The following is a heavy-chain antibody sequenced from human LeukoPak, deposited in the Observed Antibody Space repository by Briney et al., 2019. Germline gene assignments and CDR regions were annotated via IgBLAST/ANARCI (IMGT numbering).Heavy chain of an antibody. CDR1: GFTVSSNY. J-gene: IGHJ4*02. CDR3: AREGVVVSAAVDY. D-gene: IGHD2-2*01. V-gene: IGHV3-53*01. Sequence: GGSLRLSCAASGFTVSSNYMSWVRQAPGKGLEWVSVIYSGGTTNYADSVKGRFTISRDNSKNTVYLQMNSLRAEDTAVYYCAREGVVVSAAVDYWGQGTLVTVSS. CDR2: IYSGGTT.